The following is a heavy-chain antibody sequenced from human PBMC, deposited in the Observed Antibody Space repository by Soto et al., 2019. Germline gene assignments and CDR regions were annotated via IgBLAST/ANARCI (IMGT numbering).Heavy chain of an antibody. CDR3: ARVTYYYDSSGFFDY. CDR1: GGSISSYY. V-gene: IGHV4-59*01. D-gene: IGHD3-22*01. J-gene: IGHJ4*02. Sequence: WETLSLTCTVSGGSISSYYWSWIRQPPGKGLEWIGYIYYSGSTNYNPSLKSRVTISVDTSKNQFSLKLSSVTAADTAVYYCARVTYYYDSSGFFDYWGQGTLVTVSS. CDR2: IYYSGST.